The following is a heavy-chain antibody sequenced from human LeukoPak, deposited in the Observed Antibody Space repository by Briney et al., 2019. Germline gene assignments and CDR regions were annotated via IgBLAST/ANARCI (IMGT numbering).Heavy chain of an antibody. V-gene: IGHV3-48*01. J-gene: IGHJ4*02. CDR2: ISSSSSAI. D-gene: IGHD1-14*01. CDR3: ARNNVFDY. CDR1: GFTFSSYS. Sequence: GGSLRLSCAASGFTFSSYSMNWVRQAPGKGLEWVSYISSSSSAIYYADPVKGRFTISRDNAKNSLYLQMNSLRAEDTAVYYCARNNVFDYWGQGTLVTVSS.